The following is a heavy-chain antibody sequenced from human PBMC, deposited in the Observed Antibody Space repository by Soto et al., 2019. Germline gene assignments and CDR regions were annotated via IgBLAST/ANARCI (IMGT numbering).Heavy chain of an antibody. Sequence: PPETLSLTCTISGGSIGIYHWNWVRQPPGKGLEWIASVYYTGTTNYNPSLGSRVTISIDAPENQISLKLTSVTAADTAFYYCARDTVLTGMFDLWGQGTLVTVSS. CDR3: ARDTVLTGMFDL. CDR1: GGSIGIYH. D-gene: IGHD4-17*01. V-gene: IGHV4-59*01. CDR2: VYYTGTT. J-gene: IGHJ5*02.